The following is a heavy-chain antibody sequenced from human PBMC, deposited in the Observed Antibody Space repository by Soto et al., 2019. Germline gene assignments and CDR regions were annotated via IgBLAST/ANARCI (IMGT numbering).Heavy chain of an antibody. D-gene: IGHD3-10*01. J-gene: IGHJ5*02. CDR1: GFTFSTYA. Sequence: GGPLRLSCAASGFTFSTYAMHWVRQAPGKGLEWVAVISYDGSNKYYADSVKGRFTISRDNSKNTLYLQMNSLRAEDTAVYYCAKEGRWFGEYHNWFDPWGQGTLVTVSS. V-gene: IGHV3-30*04. CDR2: ISYDGSNK. CDR3: AKEGRWFGEYHNWFDP.